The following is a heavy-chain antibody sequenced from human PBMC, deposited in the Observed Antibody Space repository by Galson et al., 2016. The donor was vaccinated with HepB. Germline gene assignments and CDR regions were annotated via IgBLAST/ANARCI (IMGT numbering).Heavy chain of an antibody. CDR3: ARTQTPAEYDYVGISPREQNDYDMDV. V-gene: IGHV1-69*13. CDR2: IIPMFGTA. D-gene: IGHD3-16*01. Sequence: SVKVSCKASGGSLNNYLVTWVRQAPGQGLEWMGGIIPMFGTANYAPKFQDRVTISADESTNTVYMELTSLRSEETAVYYCARTQTPAEYDYVGISPREQNDYDMDVWGQGTAVPVSS. CDR1: GGSLNNYL. J-gene: IGHJ6*02.